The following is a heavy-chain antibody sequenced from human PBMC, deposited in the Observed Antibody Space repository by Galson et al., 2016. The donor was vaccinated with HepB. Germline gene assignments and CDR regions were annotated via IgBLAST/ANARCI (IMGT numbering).Heavy chain of an antibody. Sequence: SETLSLTCTVSGDSISSSYWSWIRQPPGEGLEWIGYIYYSGSTNYNPSLKSRVTISAETSKNKFSLQLSSVTASDTAVYYCARSGLQNIPYYYGMDVWGQGTTVIVSS. D-gene: IGHD4-11*01. V-gene: IGHV4-59*01. CDR3: ARSGLQNIPYYYGMDV. J-gene: IGHJ6*02. CDR2: IYYSGST. CDR1: GDSISSSY.